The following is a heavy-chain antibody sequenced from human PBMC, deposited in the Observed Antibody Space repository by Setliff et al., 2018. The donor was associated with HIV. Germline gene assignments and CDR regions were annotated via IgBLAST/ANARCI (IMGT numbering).Heavy chain of an antibody. D-gene: IGHD6-13*01. CDR3: ARVLQPLVLSNYMDV. CDR1: GLTFSNCG. V-gene: IGHV3-48*01. Sequence: PGGSLRLSCATSGLTFSNCGMHWVRQAPGKGLEWVSYISRSSTTMYYADSVKGRFTISRDNAKNSLFLQMNSLRAEDTAVYYCARVLQPLVLSNYMDVWGKGTTVTVSS. J-gene: IGHJ6*03. CDR2: ISRSSTTM.